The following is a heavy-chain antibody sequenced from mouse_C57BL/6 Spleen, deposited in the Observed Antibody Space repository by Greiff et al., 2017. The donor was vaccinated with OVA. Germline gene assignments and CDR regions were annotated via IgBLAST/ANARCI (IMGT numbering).Heavy chain of an antibody. CDR3: ARSYYYGSSYVDY. D-gene: IGHD1-1*01. J-gene: IGHJ2*01. CDR2: ISYDGSN. V-gene: IGHV3-6*01. CDR1: GYSITSGYY. Sequence: EVKLVESGPGLVKPSQSLSLTCSVTGYSITSGYYWNWIRQFPGNKLEWMGYISYDGSNNYNPSLKNRISITRDTSKNQFFLKLNSVTTEDTATYYCARSYYYGSSYVDYWGQGTTLTVSS.